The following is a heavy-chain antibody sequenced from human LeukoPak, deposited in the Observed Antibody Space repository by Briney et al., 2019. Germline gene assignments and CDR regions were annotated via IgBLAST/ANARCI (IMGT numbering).Heavy chain of an antibody. V-gene: IGHV1-46*01. CDR2: INPSDGST. J-gene: IGHJ4*02. CDR3: ARDRHPGLRGRGFWDY. CDR1: GYTFTSYG. Sequence: GASVKVSCKASGYTFTSYGISWVRQAPGQGLEWMGIINPSDGSTSYAQKFQGRVTMTRDMSTSTVYMELSSLRSEDTAVYYCARDRHPGLRGRGFWDYWGQGTLVTVSS. D-gene: IGHD3-3*01.